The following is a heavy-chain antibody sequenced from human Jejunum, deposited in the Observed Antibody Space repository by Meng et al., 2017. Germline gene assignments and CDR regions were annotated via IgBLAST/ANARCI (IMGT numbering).Heavy chain of an antibody. Sequence: QVHLEGSGPGLVRPSETLSLTWRVSGAPVSSDNYYWSWIRQPPGKGLDWIGYVYYSGHTDCNPSLKSRLSISIDTSKNHFSLKLSSVTAADTAVYYCARTPLYSGSYYFDPWGQGALVTVSS. J-gene: IGHJ4*02. V-gene: IGHV4-61*03. D-gene: IGHD1-26*01. CDR2: VYYSGHT. CDR1: GAPVSSDNYY. CDR3: ARTPLYSGSYYFDP.